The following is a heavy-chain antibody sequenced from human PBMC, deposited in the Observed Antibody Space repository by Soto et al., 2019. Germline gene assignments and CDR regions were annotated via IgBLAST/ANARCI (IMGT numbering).Heavy chain of an antibody. CDR2: IIPIFGTA. D-gene: IGHD6-6*01. Sequence: QVQLVQSGAEVKKPGSSVQVSCKASGGTFSSYAISWVRQAPGQGLEWMGGIIPIFGTANYAQKFQGRVTITADESTSTAYMELISLRSEVTSVYYCARASEYSSYHWFDPLVQGILVTVSS. CDR1: GGTFSSYA. J-gene: IGHJ5*02. V-gene: IGHV1-69*12. CDR3: ARASEYSSYHWFDP.